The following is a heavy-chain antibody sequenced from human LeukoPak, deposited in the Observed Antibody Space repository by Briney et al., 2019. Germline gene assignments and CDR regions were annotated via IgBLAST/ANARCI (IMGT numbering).Heavy chain of an antibody. CDR3: ARGSWIQPFDI. CDR1: GFTFSSYG. D-gene: IGHD5-18*01. Sequence: GGSLRLSCAASGFTFSSYGMSWVRQAPGKGLEWVSSISSSSSYIYYADSVKGRFTISRDNAKNSLYLQMNSLRAEDTAVYYCARGSWIQPFDIWGQGTMVTVSS. CDR2: ISSSSSYI. J-gene: IGHJ3*02. V-gene: IGHV3-21*01.